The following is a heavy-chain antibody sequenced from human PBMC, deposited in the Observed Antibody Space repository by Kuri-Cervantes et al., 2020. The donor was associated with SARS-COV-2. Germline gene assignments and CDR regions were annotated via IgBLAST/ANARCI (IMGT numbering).Heavy chain of an antibody. J-gene: IGHJ4*02. V-gene: IGHV3-21*01. CDR2: ISSSSSYI. Sequence: GESLKISCAASGFTFSSYSMNWVRQAPGKGLEWVSSISSSSSYIYYADSVKGRFTISRDNAKNSLYLQMNSLRAEDTAVYYCARDSRIAVSGDLDYWGQGNRV. CDR1: GFTFSSYS. CDR3: ARDSRIAVSGDLDY. D-gene: IGHD6-19*01.